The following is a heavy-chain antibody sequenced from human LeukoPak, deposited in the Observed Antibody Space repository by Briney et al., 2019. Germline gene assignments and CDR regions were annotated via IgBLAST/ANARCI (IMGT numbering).Heavy chain of an antibody. D-gene: IGHD3-22*01. V-gene: IGHV1-69*13. CDR1: GGTFSSYA. CDR3: AREDYYDSSGYGWYWFDP. CDR2: IIPIFGTA. Sequence: ASVKVSCKASGGTFSSYAISWVRQAPGQGLEWMGGIIPIFGTANYAQKFQGRVTITADESTSTAYMELSSLRSEDTAVYYCAREDYYDSSGYGWYWFDPWGQGTLVTVSS. J-gene: IGHJ5*02.